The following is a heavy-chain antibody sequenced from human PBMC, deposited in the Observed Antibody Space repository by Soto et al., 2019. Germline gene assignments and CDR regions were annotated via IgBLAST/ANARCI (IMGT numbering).Heavy chain of an antibody. CDR1: GFTFSSYA. CDR2: ISGSGYST. V-gene: IGHV3-23*01. Sequence: GGSLRLSCAASGFTFSSYAMSWVRQAPGKGLEWVSAISGSGYSTYYADSVKGRFTISRDNSKNTLYLQMNGLRAEDTAIYYCARGPYCSSTSCYTSGHLDYWGQGTLVTVSS. CDR3: ARGPYCSSTSCYTSGHLDY. D-gene: IGHD2-2*02. J-gene: IGHJ4*02.